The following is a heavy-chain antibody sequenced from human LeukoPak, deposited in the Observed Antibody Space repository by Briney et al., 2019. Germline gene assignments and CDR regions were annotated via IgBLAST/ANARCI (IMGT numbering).Heavy chain of an antibody. V-gene: IGHV1-18*01. D-gene: IGHD6-13*01. Sequence: ASVKVSCKASGYTFTSYGISWVRQAPGQGLEWMRWISAYNGNTNYAQKLQGRVTMTTDTSTSTAYMELRSLRSDDTAVYYCARGGAAGIPEDWFDPWGPGTLVTVSS. CDR2: ISAYNGNT. CDR3: ARGGAAGIPEDWFDP. CDR1: GYTFTSYG. J-gene: IGHJ5*02.